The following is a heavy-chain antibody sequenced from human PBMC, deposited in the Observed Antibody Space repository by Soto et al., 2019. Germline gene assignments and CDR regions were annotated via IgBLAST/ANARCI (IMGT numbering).Heavy chain of an antibody. CDR2: INHSGST. CDR1: GGSFSGYY. D-gene: IGHD4-17*01. V-gene: IGHV4-34*01. CDR3: ATMTTDNWFDP. J-gene: IGHJ5*02. Sequence: SETLSLTCAVYGGSFSGYYWSWIRQPPGKGLEWIGEINHSGSTNYNPSLKSRVTISVDTSKNQFSLKLSTVTAADTAVYYCATMTTDNWFDPWVQGTLVTVSS.